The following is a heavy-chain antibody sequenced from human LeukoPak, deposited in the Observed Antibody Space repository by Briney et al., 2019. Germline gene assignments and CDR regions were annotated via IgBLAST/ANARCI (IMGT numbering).Heavy chain of an antibody. D-gene: IGHD4-17*01. CDR1: GGSFSGYY. V-gene: IGHV4-34*01. Sequence: SETLSLTCAVYGGSFSGYYWSWIRQPPGKGLEWIGEINHSGGTNYNPSLKSRVTISVDTSKNQFSLKLSSVTAADTAVYYCARGHYGESYNWFDPWGQGTLVTVSS. J-gene: IGHJ5*02. CDR2: INHSGGT. CDR3: ARGHYGESYNWFDP.